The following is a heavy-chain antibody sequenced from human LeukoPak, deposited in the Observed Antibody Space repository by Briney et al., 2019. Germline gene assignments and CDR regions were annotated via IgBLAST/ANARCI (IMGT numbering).Heavy chain of an antibody. CDR1: GGSFSGYY. J-gene: IGHJ4*02. CDR3: ASADLYYFDY. Sequence: SETLSLTCAVYGGSFSGYYWSWIRQPPGKGLEWIGEINHSGSTNYNPSLKSRVTISVDTSKSQFSLKLSSVTAADTAVYYCASADLYYFDYWGQGTLVTVSS. CDR2: INHSGST. V-gene: IGHV4-34*01.